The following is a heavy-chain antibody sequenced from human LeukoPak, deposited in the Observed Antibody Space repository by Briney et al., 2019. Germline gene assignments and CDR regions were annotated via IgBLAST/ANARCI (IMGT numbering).Heavy chain of an antibody. V-gene: IGHV4-39*01. CDR1: GGSISSSSYY. CDR2: IYYSGST. J-gene: IGHJ4*02. CDR3: ARAGIFGVDGRYFDY. Sequence: SSETLSLTCTVSGGSISSSSYYWGWIRQPPGKGLEWIGSIYYSGSTYYNPSLKSRVTISVDTSKNQFSLKLSSVTAADTAVYYCARAGIFGVDGRYFDYWGQGTLVTVSS. D-gene: IGHD3-3*01.